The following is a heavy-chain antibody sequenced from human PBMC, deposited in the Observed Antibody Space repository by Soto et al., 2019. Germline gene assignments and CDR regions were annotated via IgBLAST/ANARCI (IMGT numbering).Heavy chain of an antibody. CDR1: GGTFSSYA. Sequence: QVQLVQSGAEVKKPGSSVKVSCKASGGTFSSYAISWVRQAPGQGLEWMGGIIPIFGTANYAQKFQGRVTITADESTSTAYMELSSLRSEDTAVYYWARAVRGSSSWYAQLWFDPWGQGTLVTVSS. D-gene: IGHD6-13*01. CDR2: IIPIFGTA. J-gene: IGHJ5*02. V-gene: IGHV1-69*12. CDR3: ARAVRGSSSWYAQLWFDP.